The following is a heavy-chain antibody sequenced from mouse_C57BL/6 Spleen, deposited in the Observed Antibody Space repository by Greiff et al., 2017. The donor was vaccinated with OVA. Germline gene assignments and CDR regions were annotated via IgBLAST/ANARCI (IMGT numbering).Heavy chain of an antibody. Sequence: VQLQQSGAELVRPGASVTLSCKASGYTFTDYEMHWVKQTPVHGLEWIGAIDPETGGTAYNQKFKGKAILTADKSSSTAYMELRSLTSEDSAVYYCTRSEYLLGPHWYFDVWGTGPRSPSPQ. V-gene: IGHV1-15*01. D-gene: IGHD4-1*01. CDR1: GYTFTDYE. CDR2: IDPETGGT. J-gene: IGHJ1*03. CDR3: TRSEYLLGPHWYFDV.